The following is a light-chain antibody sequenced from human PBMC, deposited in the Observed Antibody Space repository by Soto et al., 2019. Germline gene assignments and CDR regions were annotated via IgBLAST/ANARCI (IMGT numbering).Light chain of an antibody. Sequence: DIQMTQSPSTLSASVGDRVTITCRASQGISSWLAWYQQKPGKAPKLLIYDASSLQSGVPSRFSGSGSGTEFTLTVSSLQPDDFATYYCQQYNTYVTFGQGTRLEIK. CDR1: QGISSW. CDR3: QQYNTYVT. J-gene: IGKJ5*01. V-gene: IGKV1-5*01. CDR2: DAS.